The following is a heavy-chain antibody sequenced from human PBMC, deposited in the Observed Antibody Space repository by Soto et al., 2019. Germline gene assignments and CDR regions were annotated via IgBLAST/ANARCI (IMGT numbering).Heavy chain of an antibody. CDR1: GASISSSY. Sequence: SETLSLTCTVSGASISSSYWSWIRQSPERGLEWIAYVYHTGATNYNPSLKSRVTISLDTSKGQFSLNLTSLTTADTAVYFCARGGNRYSNVASGVGGFDYWGQGSLVTVSS. CDR2: VYHTGAT. V-gene: IGHV4-59*01. J-gene: IGHJ4*02. D-gene: IGHD5-12*01. CDR3: ARGGNRYSNVASGVGGFDY.